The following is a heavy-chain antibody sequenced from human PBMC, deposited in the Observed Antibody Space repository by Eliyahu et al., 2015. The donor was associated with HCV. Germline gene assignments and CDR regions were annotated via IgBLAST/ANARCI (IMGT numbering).Heavy chain of an antibody. CDR3: ARGSGNYYPYYFDP. D-gene: IGHD1-26*01. J-gene: IGHJ5*02. CDR1: GGSISXSSNY. V-gene: IGHV4-39*01. Sequence: QLHLQGSGPGLVKPSEXLSLACTVSGGSISXSSNYWGXXRLPPGKGLEWIXSIHYSGNTYYNPSLKSRVTISIDTSKNQFSLKLSSVTAADTAVYYCARGSGNYYPYYFDPWGQGTRVTVSS. CDR2: IHYSGNT.